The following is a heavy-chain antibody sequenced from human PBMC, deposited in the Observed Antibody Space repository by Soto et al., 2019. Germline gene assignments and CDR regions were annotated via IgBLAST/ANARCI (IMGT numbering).Heavy chain of an antibody. CDR3: AKGTTYYDFWSGFDY. V-gene: IGHV3-23*01. CDR1: GFTFSQYY. D-gene: IGHD3-3*01. CDR2: ISGSGSST. J-gene: IGHJ4*02. Sequence: PWGSLRLSCAASGFTFSQYYMNWIRQAPGKGLEWISSISGSGSSTYYADSVKGRFTISRDNSKNTLYLQMNSLRAEDTAIYYCAKGTTYYDFWSGFDYWGQGTLVTVSS.